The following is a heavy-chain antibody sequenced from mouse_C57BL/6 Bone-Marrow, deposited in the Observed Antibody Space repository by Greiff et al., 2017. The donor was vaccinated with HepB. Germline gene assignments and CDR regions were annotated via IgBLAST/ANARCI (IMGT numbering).Heavy chain of an antibody. CDR3: ASYYDYTWFAY. CDR1: GYSITSCYY. D-gene: IGHD2-4*01. V-gene: IGHV3-6*01. CDR2: ISYDGSN. J-gene: IGHJ3*01. Sequence: EVKLMESGPGLVKPSQSLSLTCSVTGYSITSCYYWNWIRQFPGNKLEWMGYISYDGSNNYNPSLKNRISITRDTSKNQFFLKLNSVTTEDTATYYCASYYDYTWFAYWGQGTLVTVSA.